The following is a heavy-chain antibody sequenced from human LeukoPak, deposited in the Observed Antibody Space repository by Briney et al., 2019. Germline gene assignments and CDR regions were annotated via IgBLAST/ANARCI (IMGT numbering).Heavy chain of an antibody. Sequence: GGSLRLTCAASGLTFSYYWMHWVRQAPGKGLVWVSRISGDGSSTNYADSVKGRFTISRDNAKNTLYLQMNSLRAEDTAVYYCARTYLVGWYFDLWGRGALVTVSS. D-gene: IGHD3-16*01. CDR2: ISGDGSST. CDR1: GLTFSYYW. CDR3: ARTYLVGWYFDL. J-gene: IGHJ2*01. V-gene: IGHV3-74*01.